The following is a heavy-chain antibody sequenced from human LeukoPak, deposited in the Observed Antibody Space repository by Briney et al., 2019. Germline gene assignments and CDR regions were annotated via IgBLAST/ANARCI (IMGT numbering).Heavy chain of an antibody. V-gene: IGHV4-34*01. CDR3: ARVIYGYWVDY. J-gene: IGHJ4*02. CDR1: GGSFSGYY. CDR2: INHSGST. Sequence: SETLPLTCAVYGGSFSGYYWSWIRQPPGKGLEWIGEINHSGSTNYNPSLKSRATISVDTSKNQFSLKLSSVTAADTAVYYCARVIYGYWVDYWGQGTLVTVSP. D-gene: IGHD5-24*01.